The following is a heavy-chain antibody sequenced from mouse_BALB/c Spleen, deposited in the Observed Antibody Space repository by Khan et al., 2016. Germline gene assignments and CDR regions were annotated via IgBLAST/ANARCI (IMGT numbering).Heavy chain of an antibody. V-gene: IGHV1-87*01. CDR3: AKGGRAMDY. CDR1: GYTFTSYW. J-gene: IGHJ4*01. CDR2: IYPGDGDT. Sequence: QVQLQQSGAELARPGASVKLSCKASGYTFTSYWMQWVKQRPGQGLEWIGAIYPGDGDTRYTQKFKGKATLTAVKSSNTAYMQLSSLASEDSSVYYCAKGGRAMDYWGQGTSVTVSS.